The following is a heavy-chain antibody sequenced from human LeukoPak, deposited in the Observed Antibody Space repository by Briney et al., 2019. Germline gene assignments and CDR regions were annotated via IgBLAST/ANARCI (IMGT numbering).Heavy chain of an antibody. CDR3: ATHGSAHYYMDV. Sequence: GGSLRLSCAASGFTFSSYGMSWVRQAPGKGLEWVSGISGSGSGTYYADSVKGRFTISGDNSKNTLHLQVNSLRAEDTAVYYCATHGSAHYYMDVWGKGTTVTISS. J-gene: IGHJ6*03. CDR1: GFTFSSYG. D-gene: IGHD2-2*03. CDR2: ISGSGSGT. V-gene: IGHV3-23*01.